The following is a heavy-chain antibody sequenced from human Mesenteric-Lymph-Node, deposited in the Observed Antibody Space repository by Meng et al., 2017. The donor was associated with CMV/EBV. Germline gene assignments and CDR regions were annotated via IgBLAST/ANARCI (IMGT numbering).Heavy chain of an antibody. CDR3: ARDDGEVGATRDFDY. J-gene: IGHJ4*02. CDR2: ISSSSSYI. CDR1: GFTFSSYS. Sequence: GESLKISCAASGFTFSSYSMNWVRQAPGKGLEWVSSISSSSSYIYYADSVKGRFTISRDNAKNSLYLQMNSLRAEDTAVYYCARDDGEVGATRDFDYWGQGTLVTVSS. V-gene: IGHV3-21*01. D-gene: IGHD1-26*01.